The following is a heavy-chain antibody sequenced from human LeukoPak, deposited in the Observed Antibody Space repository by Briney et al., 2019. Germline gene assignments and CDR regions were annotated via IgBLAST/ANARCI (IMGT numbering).Heavy chain of an antibody. CDR1: GYTFTGYY. CDR2: INPNSGGT. D-gene: IGHD4-11*01. CDR3: ARDHIILNYAGGLDV. J-gene: IGHJ6*02. Sequence: GASVKVSCKASGYTFTGYYMHSVRQAPGQGLEWMGWINPNSGGTNYAQKFQGRVTMTRDTSISTAYMELSRLRSDDTAVYYCARDHIILNYAGGLDVWGQGTTVTVSS. V-gene: IGHV1-2*02.